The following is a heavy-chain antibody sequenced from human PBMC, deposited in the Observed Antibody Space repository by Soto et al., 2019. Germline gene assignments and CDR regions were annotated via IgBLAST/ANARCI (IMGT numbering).Heavy chain of an antibody. D-gene: IGHD3-22*01. J-gene: IGHJ3*02. V-gene: IGHV1-69*01. CDR2: IIPIFGTA. CDR1: GGTFSSYA. CDR3: ARDDQYYYDSSGYPRSGAFDI. Sequence: QVQLVQSGAEVKKPGSSVKVSCKASGGTFSSYAISWVRQAPGQGLEWMGGIIPIFGTANYAQKFQGRGTRTADESTSTAYMELSSLRSEDTAVYYCARDDQYYYDSSGYPRSGAFDICGQGTMVTVSS.